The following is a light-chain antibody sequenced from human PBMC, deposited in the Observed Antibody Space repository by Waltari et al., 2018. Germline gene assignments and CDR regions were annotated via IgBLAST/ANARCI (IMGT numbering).Light chain of an antibody. CDR3: QQYNNWPLT. J-gene: IGKJ4*01. Sequence: EIVMTQSPATLSVSPGERPTLSCRASQSVSSNLAWNQQKPGQAPRLLIYGASTRATGIPARFSGSGSGTEFTLTFSSLQSEDFAVYCCQQYNNWPLTFGGGAKVEI. CDR2: GAS. CDR1: QSVSSN. V-gene: IGKV3-15*01.